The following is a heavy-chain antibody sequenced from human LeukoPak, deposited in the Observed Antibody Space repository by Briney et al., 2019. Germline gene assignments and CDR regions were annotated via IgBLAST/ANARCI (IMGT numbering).Heavy chain of an antibody. Sequence: GGSLRLSCAASGITVSSNYMSGVRQAPGKGREGGSVIYSGGATYYSDSVTGRFTISRDSSKNTLYLQMNRLRAEDTAVYYCARDFRAGPIAVYGMDVWGQGTTVTVSS. CDR2: IYSGGAT. D-gene: IGHD6-13*01. CDR3: ARDFRAGPIAVYGMDV. V-gene: IGHV3-66*01. J-gene: IGHJ6*02. CDR1: GITVSSNY.